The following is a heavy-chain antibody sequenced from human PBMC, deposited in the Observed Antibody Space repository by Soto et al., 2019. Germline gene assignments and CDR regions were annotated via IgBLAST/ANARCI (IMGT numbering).Heavy chain of an antibody. CDR1: GFSIRSYW. CDR2: IKEDGSEI. J-gene: IGHJ4*02. V-gene: IGHV3-7*01. Sequence: PGESLKISCAVSGFSIRSYWMSWVRQAPGKGLEWVASIKEDGSEIYYVESVRGRFTISRDSAENALHLLMNSLSAEDTGVYFCARDVGFDYVNWGQGTLVTVSS. D-gene: IGHD3-16*01. CDR3: ARDVGFDYVN.